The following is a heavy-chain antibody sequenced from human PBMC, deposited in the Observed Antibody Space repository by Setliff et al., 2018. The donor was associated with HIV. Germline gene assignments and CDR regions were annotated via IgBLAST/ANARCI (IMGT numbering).Heavy chain of an antibody. CDR2: IIPLFNSP. CDR3: ARRSSDWYPDH. J-gene: IGHJ5*02. V-gene: IGHV1-69*05. CDR1: GGLFSNFA. D-gene: IGHD6-19*01. Sequence: SVKVSCKASGGLFSNFAFSWVRQAPGQGLEWMGGIIPLFNSPDYAQKFQGRVTMTRDTSISTAYMELSRLRSDDTAVYYCARRSSDWYPDHWGQGTLVTVSS.